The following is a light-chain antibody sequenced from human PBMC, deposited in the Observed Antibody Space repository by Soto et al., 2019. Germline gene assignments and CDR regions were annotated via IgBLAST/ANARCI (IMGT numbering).Light chain of an antibody. CDR1: QSISSN. Sequence: ETVMTQSPDPVSVSAGERSTLSCRASQSISSNFAWYQQKPGQAPRLLIYGASTRATGIPARFSGSGSGTEFTLTICSLQSEDFAVYYSQQSNNWPWRFGQGAKVDVK. CDR3: QQSNNWPWR. J-gene: IGKJ1*01. CDR2: GAS. V-gene: IGKV3-15*01.